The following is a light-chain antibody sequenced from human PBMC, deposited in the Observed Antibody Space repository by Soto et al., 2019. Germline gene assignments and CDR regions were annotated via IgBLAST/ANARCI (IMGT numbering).Light chain of an antibody. CDR2: WAF. CDR1: QSVLYNSNNKNY. J-gene: IGKJ2*03. V-gene: IGKV4-1*01. Sequence: DIVVSQSPDSLALPLGAAATINCRSSQSVLYNSNNKNYLAWYHQRPGQPPRILLYWAFTRESGVPDRFTGSGSETEFTLTISSLHEDDVGTYYCQQYCSPPYCFGQGTKLEI. CDR3: QQYCSPPYC.